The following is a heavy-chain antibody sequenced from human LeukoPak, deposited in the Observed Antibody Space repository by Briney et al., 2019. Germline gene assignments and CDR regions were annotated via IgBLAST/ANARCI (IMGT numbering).Heavy chain of an antibody. Sequence: SETLSLTCAVSGYSISSGYYWGWIRQPPGQGLEWIGSIYHSGSTYYNPSLKSRVTISVDTSKNQFSLKLSSVTAADTAVYYCARDWTKGSWFDPWGQGTLVTVSS. CDR2: IYHSGST. V-gene: IGHV4-38-2*02. D-gene: IGHD3/OR15-3a*01. CDR1: GYSISSGYY. CDR3: ARDWTKGSWFDP. J-gene: IGHJ5*02.